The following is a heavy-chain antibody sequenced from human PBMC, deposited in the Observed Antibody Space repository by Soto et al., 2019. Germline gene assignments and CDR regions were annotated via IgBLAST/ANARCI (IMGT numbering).Heavy chain of an antibody. J-gene: IGHJ3*02. D-gene: IGHD2-21*01. Sequence: ASVKVSCKASGYTFTNYFIHWVRQAPGQGLEWIGWINPYSGGADLSQKFQGRVTMTTDTSISTAYMEVSSLRSDDTAVFYCARLMPYSHSGGSSHSGFDMWGQGTLVTVSS. V-gene: IGHV1-2*02. CDR2: INPYSGGA. CDR3: ARLMPYSHSGGSSHSGFDM. CDR1: GYTFTNYF.